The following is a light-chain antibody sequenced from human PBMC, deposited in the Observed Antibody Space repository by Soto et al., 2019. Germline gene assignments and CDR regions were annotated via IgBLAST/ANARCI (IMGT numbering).Light chain of an antibody. CDR2: DVS. CDR3: SSYTSSSTVV. J-gene: IGLJ2*01. V-gene: IGLV2-14*01. CDR1: SSDVGGYNY. Sequence: QSVLTQPASASGSPGQSITISCTGTSSDVGGYNYVSWYQQHPGKAPKLMIYDVSNRPSGVSNRVSGSKSGNTASLTISGLQAEDEADYYCSSYTSSSTVVFGGGTHLTVL.